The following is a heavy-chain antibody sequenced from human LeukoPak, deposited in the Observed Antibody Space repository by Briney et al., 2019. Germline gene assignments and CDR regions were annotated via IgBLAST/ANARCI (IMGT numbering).Heavy chain of an antibody. J-gene: IGHJ5*02. CDR3: AKSHGGEVLSSFGWFDP. CDR2: ITGRGGNT. CDR1: GFTFSSYA. D-gene: IGHD2-21*01. V-gene: IGHV3-23*01. Sequence: GGSLRLSCAASGFTFSSYAMSWVRQAPGKGLEWVSGITGRGGNTYYADSLKGRITISRDTSKNMLYLQMNSLRAEDTAVYYCAKSHGGEVLSSFGWFDPWGQGTLVTVSS.